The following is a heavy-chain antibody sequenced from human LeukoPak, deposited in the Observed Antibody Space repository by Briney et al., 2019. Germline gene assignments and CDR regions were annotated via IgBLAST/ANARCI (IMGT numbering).Heavy chain of an antibody. CDR1: GFTFDDYA. V-gene: IGHV3-9*01. CDR3: ARAPPDNFYDSSGFVDY. J-gene: IGHJ4*02. D-gene: IGHD3-22*01. CDR2: ISWNSGSI. Sequence: DRSLRLSCAASGFTFDDYAMHWVRQAPGKGLEWVSGISWNSGSIGYADSVKGRFTISRDNAKNSLYLQMNSLRAEDTAVYYCARAPPDNFYDSSGFVDYWGQGTLVTVSS.